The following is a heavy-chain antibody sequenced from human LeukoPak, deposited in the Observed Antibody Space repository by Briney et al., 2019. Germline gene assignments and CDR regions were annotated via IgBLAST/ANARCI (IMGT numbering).Heavy chain of an antibody. CDR1: GFTFGDYA. J-gene: IGHJ4*02. Sequence: GGSLRLSCTASGFTFGDYAMSWVRQAPGKGLEWVGFIRSKAYGGTTEYAASVKGRFTISRDDSKSIAYLQMNSLKTEDTAVYYCTRPKELATTYYDFWSGYFDYWGQGTLVTVSS. D-gene: IGHD3-3*01. V-gene: IGHV3-49*04. CDR2: IRSKAYGGTT. CDR3: TRPKELATTYYDFWSGYFDY.